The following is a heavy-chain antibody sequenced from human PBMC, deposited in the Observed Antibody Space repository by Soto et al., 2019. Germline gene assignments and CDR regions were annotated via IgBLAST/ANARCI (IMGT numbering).Heavy chain of an antibody. CDR1: GGSISSGDYY. Sequence: QVQLQESGPGLVKPSQTLSLTCTVSGGSISSGDYYWIWIRQPPGKGLEWIGYIYYSGSTYYNPYLKSRVTISVDTSNNQFTLKLSSVTAADTSVYYCASKSYGYTFYDYWGQGTLVTVSS. D-gene: IGHD5-18*01. J-gene: IGHJ4*02. CDR2: IYYSGST. CDR3: ASKSYGYTFYDY. V-gene: IGHV4-30-4*01.